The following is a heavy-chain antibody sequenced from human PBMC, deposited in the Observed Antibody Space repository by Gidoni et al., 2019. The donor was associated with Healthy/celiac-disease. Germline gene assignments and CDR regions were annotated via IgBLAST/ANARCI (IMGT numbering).Heavy chain of an antibody. V-gene: IGHV5-10-1*01. CDR2: IDPSDSYT. CDR3: ARQVYDILTGYYVV. CDR1: GYSFTSYW. Sequence: EVQLVPSGAAVEKPGESLRLSCKGFGYSFTSYWISWVRQMPGKALEWMGRIDPSDSYTNYSPSFQGHVTISADKSISTAYLQWSSLKASDTAMYYCARQVYDILTGYYVVWGQGTTVTVSS. J-gene: IGHJ6*02. D-gene: IGHD3-9*01.